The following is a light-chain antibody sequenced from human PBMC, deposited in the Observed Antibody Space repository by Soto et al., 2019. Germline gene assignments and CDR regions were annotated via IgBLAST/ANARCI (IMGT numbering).Light chain of an antibody. V-gene: IGKV3-20*01. CDR1: QSVSRIY. J-gene: IGKJ1*01. CDR2: DAS. CDR3: QQYGSSPWT. Sequence: EIVWTQSPDPLSLSPGERATLFCRASQSVSRIYLAWYQQKRGQAPRLLIYDASSRATGIPDRFSGSGSGTDFTLTISRLEPEDFAVYHCQQYGSSPWTFGQGTKVEIK.